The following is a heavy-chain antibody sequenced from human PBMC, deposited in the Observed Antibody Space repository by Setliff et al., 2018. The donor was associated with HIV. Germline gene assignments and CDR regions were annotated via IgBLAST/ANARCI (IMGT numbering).Heavy chain of an antibody. Sequence: SETLSLTFTVSGGSVSSSDYYWGWIRQPPGKGLEWIGSIYYSGSTYFTPSLKSRVTLSVDTSRNHFSLKLSSVTAADTAVYYCARHGLAGATVDYWGQGTLVTVS. CDR2: IYYSGST. V-gene: IGHV4-39*01. J-gene: IGHJ4*02. D-gene: IGHD1-26*01. CDR1: GGSVSSSDYY. CDR3: ARHGLAGATVDY.